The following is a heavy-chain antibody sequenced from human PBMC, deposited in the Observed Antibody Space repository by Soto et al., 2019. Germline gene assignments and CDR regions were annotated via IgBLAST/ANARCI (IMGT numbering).Heavy chain of an antibody. CDR1: GGTFNSYL. J-gene: IGHJ4*02. CDR3: SRGLDQPPVGLYFDT. V-gene: IGHV1-69*06. Sequence: SVKVSCKTSGGTFNSYLIEWVRQAPGQGLEWMGGIIPDFGTEKYAQKFQGRVTITADKATTTAYMELRTLTSADTAVYYCSRGLDQPPVGLYFDTWGQGTMVTVSS. D-gene: IGHD2-2*01. CDR2: IIPDFGTE.